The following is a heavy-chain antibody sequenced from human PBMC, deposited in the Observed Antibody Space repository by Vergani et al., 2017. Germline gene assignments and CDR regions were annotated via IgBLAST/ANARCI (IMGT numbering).Heavy chain of an antibody. Sequence: EVQLLESGGGLVQPGGSLRLSCAASGFTFSSYAMSWVRQAPGKGLEWVSAISGSGGSTYYADSVKGRFTISRDNSKNTLYLQMNSLRAEDTAVYYCAKMAYCGGDCYSYYYYYYMDVWGKGTTVTVSS. CDR1: GFTFSSYA. CDR3: AKMAYCGGDCYSYYYYYYMDV. V-gene: IGHV3-23*01. CDR2: ISGSGGST. J-gene: IGHJ6*03. D-gene: IGHD2-21*01.